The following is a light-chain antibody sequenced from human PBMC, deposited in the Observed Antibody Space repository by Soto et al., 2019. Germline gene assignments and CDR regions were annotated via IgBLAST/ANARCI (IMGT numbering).Light chain of an antibody. CDR2: EVT. Sequence: QSVLTQPPSASGSPGQSVTISCTGTSSDIGGYNYVSWYQQHPGQAPKLILYEVTKRPSGVPDRFSGSKSGNTASLTVSGLQAEDEAVYHCSSYAGPNNWKFGGGTMLTVL. CDR3: SSYAGPNNWK. CDR1: SSDIGGYNY. V-gene: IGLV2-8*01. J-gene: IGLJ3*02.